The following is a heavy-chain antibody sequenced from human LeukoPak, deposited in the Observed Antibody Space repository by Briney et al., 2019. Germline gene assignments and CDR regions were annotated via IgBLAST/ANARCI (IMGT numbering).Heavy chain of an antibody. V-gene: IGHV6-1*01. CDR2: TYYRSKWYN. CDR3: ARQQRGAFDY. CDR1: GDRVSSNTPA. J-gene: IGHJ4*02. D-gene: IGHD6-13*01. Sequence: SQTLSLTWAIVGDRVSSNTPAWNWLRQSPSRGLEWLGRTYYRSKWYNDYAVSVRSRITINPDTAKNQFSLQLNSVTPEDTAVYYCARQQRGAFDYWGQETLVTVSS.